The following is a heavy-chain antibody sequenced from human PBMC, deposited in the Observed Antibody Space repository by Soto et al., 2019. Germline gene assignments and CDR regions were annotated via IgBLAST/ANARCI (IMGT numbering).Heavy chain of an antibody. CDR1: GYTFTSYG. D-gene: IGHD3-22*01. Sequence: SVKVSCKASGYTFTSYGISWVRQAPGQGLEWMGGIIPIFGTANYAQKFQGRVTITADESTSTAYMEVSSLRSEDTAVYYCARVIGNDYDSSGYSQFDYWGQGTLVTVSS. CDR3: ARVIGNDYDSSGYSQFDY. V-gene: IGHV1-69*13. CDR2: IIPIFGTA. J-gene: IGHJ4*02.